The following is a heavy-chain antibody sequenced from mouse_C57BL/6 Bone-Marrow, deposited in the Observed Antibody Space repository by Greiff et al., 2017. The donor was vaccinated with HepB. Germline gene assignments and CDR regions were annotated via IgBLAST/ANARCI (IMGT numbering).Heavy chain of an antibody. J-gene: IGHJ2*01. CDR2: ISSGGSYT. Sequence: VQLKESGGDLVKPGGSLKLSCAASGFTFSSYGMSWVRQTPDKRLEWVATISSGGSYTYYPDSVKGRFTISRDNAKNTLYLQMSSLKSEDTAMYYCARDYYYPYFDYWGQGTTLTVSS. CDR3: ARDYYYPYFDY. CDR1: GFTFSSYG. V-gene: IGHV5-6*01. D-gene: IGHD1-1*01.